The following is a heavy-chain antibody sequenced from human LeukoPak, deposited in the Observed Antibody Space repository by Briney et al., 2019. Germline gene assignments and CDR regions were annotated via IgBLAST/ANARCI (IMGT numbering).Heavy chain of an antibody. CDR2: IRVSGGST. CDR1: GFTLSSYA. V-gene: IGHV3-23*01. D-gene: IGHD3-10*01. J-gene: IGHJ4*02. Sequence: GGSLRLSCAASGFTLSSYAMTWVRQAPGKGLQWVSTIRVSGGSTYYADSVKGRFTISRDTSKSTLYLQMNSLRDEDTAVYYCAKYGSGTYYNGLYWGQGTLVTVSS. CDR3: AKYGSGTYYNGLY.